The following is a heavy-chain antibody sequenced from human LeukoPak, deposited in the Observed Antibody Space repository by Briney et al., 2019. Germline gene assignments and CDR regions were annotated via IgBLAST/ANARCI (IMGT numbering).Heavy chain of an antibody. Sequence: RSLLLSCAASGFTFSSYAMHWVRQAPGKGLEWVAVISYDGSNKYYADSVKGRFTISRDNSKNTLYLQMNSLRAEDTAVYYCARAPLTTYYYDSSGYHWGQGTLVTVSS. J-gene: IGHJ5*02. CDR1: GFTFSSYA. D-gene: IGHD3-22*01. CDR2: ISYDGSNK. CDR3: ARAPLTTYYYDSSGYH. V-gene: IGHV3-30-3*01.